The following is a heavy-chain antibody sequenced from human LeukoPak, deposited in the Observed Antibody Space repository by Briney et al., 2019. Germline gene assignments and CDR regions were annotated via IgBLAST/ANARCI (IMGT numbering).Heavy chain of an antibody. CDR2: IIPIFGTA. J-gene: IGHJ6*04. CDR3: ARNAVPDRPFSGKDV. V-gene: IGHV1-69*13. CDR1: GGTFSSYA. Sequence: SVKVSCRASGGTFSSYAIRWVRQAPGQGLEWMGGIIPIFGTANYAQKFQGRVTITADESTSTAYMELSSLRSEDTAVYYCARNAVPDRPFSGKDVWGKGTTVTVSS. D-gene: IGHD2-2*01.